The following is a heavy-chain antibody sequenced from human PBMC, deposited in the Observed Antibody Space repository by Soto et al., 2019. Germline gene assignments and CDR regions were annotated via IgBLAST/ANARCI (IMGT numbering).Heavy chain of an antibody. CDR1: GGTLSSFINYP. CDR2: IVPNVGTV. CDR3: ARRDTSGFLRYFDN. Sequence: RASVKVSCKASGGTLSSFINYPINWVRQAPGQGLEWMGGIVPNVGTVNYAQKFQGRVTITADKSTGTAYMELSSLRSEDTALYYCARRDTSGFLRYFDNWGQGXLVTVSS. V-gene: IGHV1-69*06. J-gene: IGHJ4*02. D-gene: IGHD3-3*01.